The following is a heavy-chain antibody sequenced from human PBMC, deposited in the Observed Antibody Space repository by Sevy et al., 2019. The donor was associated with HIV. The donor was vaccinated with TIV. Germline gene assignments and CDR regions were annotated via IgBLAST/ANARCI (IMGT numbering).Heavy chain of an antibody. D-gene: IGHD6-19*01. J-gene: IGHJ6*02. CDR2: ISTYNGDT. CDR1: GYTFSSYG. Sequence: ASVKVSCKASGYTFSSYGITWVRQAPGQGLEWMGWISTYNGDTNYAQKLQGRVTMTTDTSTNTAYMDLRSLRFDDTAVYYCARLDLSGSGWYGNGMDVWGQGTTVTVSS. CDR3: ARLDLSGSGWYGNGMDV. V-gene: IGHV1-18*01.